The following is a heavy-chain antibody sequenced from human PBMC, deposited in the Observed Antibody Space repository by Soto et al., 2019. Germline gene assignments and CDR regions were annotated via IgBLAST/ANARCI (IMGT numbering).Heavy chain of an antibody. CDR2: IAGSGIST. J-gene: IGHJ4*02. CDR3: AKGSAHGSPYYFDY. V-gene: IGHV3-23*01. D-gene: IGHD6-25*01. CDR1: GFTFSSYA. Sequence: EVQLLESGGGLVQPGGSLRLSCAASGFTFSSYAMRWVRQAPGEGLEWVSAIAGSGISTFHADSVKGRFTISRDNSKNTLILQMKSLRAEDSAVYYCAKGSAHGSPYYFDYWGRGTLVTVSS.